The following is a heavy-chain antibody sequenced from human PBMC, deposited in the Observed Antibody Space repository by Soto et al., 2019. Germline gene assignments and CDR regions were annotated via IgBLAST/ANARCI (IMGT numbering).Heavy chain of an antibody. Sequence: SLRLSCAASGFTFISYAMRLVRQAPGKGLEWVAVISYDGSNKYYADSVKGRFTISRDNSKNTLYLQMNSLRAEDTAVYYCARDAKGMDVWGQGTTVTVSS. J-gene: IGHJ6*02. CDR1: GFTFISYA. CDR2: ISYDGSNK. CDR3: ARDAKGMDV. V-gene: IGHV3-30-3*01.